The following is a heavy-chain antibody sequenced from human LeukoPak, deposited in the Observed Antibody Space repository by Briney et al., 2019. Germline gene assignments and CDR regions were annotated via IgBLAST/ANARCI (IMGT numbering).Heavy chain of an antibody. Sequence: PSETLSLTCTVSGGSISYDYWSWIRQSPGKRLEWIGYIRYSGATNYSPSLKSRVTISVDTSKNQFSLKLSSVTAADTALYYCATLRGASTAVFDSWGQGALVTVSS. J-gene: IGHJ4*02. CDR1: GGSISYDY. V-gene: IGHV4-59*08. CDR2: IRYSGAT. CDR3: ATLRGASTAVFDS. D-gene: IGHD2-21*02.